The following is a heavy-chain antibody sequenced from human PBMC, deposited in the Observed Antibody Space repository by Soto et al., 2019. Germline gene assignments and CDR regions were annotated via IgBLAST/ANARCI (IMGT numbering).Heavy chain of an antibody. V-gene: IGHV1-69*01. CDR3: ARVDFWSGYYESGWLDYYYGMDV. J-gene: IGHJ6*02. CDR2: IIPIFGTA. D-gene: IGHD3-3*01. Sequence: QVQLVQSGAEVKKPGSSVKVSCKASGGTFSSYAISWVRQAPGQGLEWMGGIIPIFGTANYAQKFQGRVTITADESTSTAYMELSSLRSEDTAVYYCARVDFWSGYYESGWLDYYYGMDVWGQGTTVTVSS. CDR1: GGTFSSYA.